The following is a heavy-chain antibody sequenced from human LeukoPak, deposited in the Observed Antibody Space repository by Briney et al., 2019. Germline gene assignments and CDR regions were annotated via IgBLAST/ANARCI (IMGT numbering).Heavy chain of an antibody. Sequence: ASVKVSCKASGGTFSSYAISWVRQAPGQGLEWMGWISAYNGNTNYAQKLQGRVTMTTDTSTSTAYMELRSLRSDDTAVYYCARGSCSSTSCYLEYFQHWGQGTLVTVSS. J-gene: IGHJ1*01. CDR1: GGTFSSYA. V-gene: IGHV1-18*01. D-gene: IGHD2-2*01. CDR2: ISAYNGNT. CDR3: ARGSCSSTSCYLEYFQH.